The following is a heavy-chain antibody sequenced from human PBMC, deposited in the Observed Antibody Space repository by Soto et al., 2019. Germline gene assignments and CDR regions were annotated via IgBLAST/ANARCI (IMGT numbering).Heavy chain of an antibody. Sequence: GGSLRLSCAASQFSFSSYWMHWVRQVPGKGPAWVSRINHDGSKTEYADSVKGRFTISRGNTNNTLCLQMNSLRVEDTAMYYCVREPWGFSGTWYDYWGQGTLVTVYS. CDR2: INHDGSKT. J-gene: IGHJ4*02. D-gene: IGHD6-13*01. CDR3: VREPWGFSGTWYDY. V-gene: IGHV3-74*01. CDR1: QFSFSSYW.